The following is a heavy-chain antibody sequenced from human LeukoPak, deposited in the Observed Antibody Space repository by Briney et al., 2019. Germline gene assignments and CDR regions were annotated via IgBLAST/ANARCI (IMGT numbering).Heavy chain of an antibody. J-gene: IGHJ4*02. CDR2: INHSGST. CDR3: ARGLPRWNRIAAAVTYFDY. V-gene: IGHV4-34*01. CDR1: GGSFSGYY. D-gene: IGHD6-13*01. Sequence: SETLSLTCAVYGGSFSGYYWSWIRQPPGKGLEWIGEINHSGSTNYNPSLKSRVTISVDTSKNQFSLKLSSVTAADTAAYYCARGLPRWNRIAAAVTYFDYWGQGTLVTVSS.